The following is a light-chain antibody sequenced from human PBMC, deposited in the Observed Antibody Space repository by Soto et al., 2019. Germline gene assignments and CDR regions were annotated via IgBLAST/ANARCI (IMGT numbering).Light chain of an antibody. CDR1: QSLLHSNGYNY. CDR2: LGS. Sequence: DIVMTQSPLSLPVTPGEPASISFRSCQSLLHSNGYNYLGWYLQKPGQSPQVLIYLGSNWASGVPDRFSGSGSGTDFTLKISRVEAEDVGVYYCMQAKQTPLTFGGGTKVEI. V-gene: IGKV2-28*01. CDR3: MQAKQTPLT. J-gene: IGKJ4*01.